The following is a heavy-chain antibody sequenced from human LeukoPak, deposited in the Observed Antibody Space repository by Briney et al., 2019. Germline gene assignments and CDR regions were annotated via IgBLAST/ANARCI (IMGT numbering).Heavy chain of an antibody. CDR2: TYYRSKWYN. V-gene: IGHV6-1*01. D-gene: IGHD2-2*03. CDR3: ANGAPEFGYGAFDI. J-gene: IGHJ3*02. Sequence: QTLSLTCAISGDSVSSNSAAWNWIRQSPSGGLEWLGRTYYRSKWYNDYAVSVKSRITINPDTSKNQFSLQLNSVTPEDTAVYYCANGAPEFGYGAFDIWGQGTMVTVSS. CDR1: GDSVSSNSAA.